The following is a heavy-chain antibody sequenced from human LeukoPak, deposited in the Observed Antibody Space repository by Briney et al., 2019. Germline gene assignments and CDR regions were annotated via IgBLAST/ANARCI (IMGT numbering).Heavy chain of an antibody. CDR2: ISVGGGDT. V-gene: IGHV3-23*01. Sequence: GGSLRLSCEASGFIFSSYVMGWVRQAPGKGLEWVSSISVGGGDTFTADSVKGRFTISRDNSKNTLYLQMNSLRAEDTAVYYCAKVSGSYTPYYFDYWGQGTLVTVSS. CDR1: GFIFSSYV. CDR3: AKVSGSYTPYYFDY. J-gene: IGHJ4*02. D-gene: IGHD1-26*01.